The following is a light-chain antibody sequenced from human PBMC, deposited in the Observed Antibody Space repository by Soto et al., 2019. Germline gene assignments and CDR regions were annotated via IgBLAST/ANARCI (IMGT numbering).Light chain of an antibody. V-gene: IGKV1-5*03. CDR2: KAS. CDR1: PSISSW. Sequence: DIQMTQSPSTLSASVGDRVTITCRASPSISSWLAWYQQKPGKAPKLLIYKASSLESGVPSRFSGSGSGTEFTLTISSLQPDDFATYYCQQDNSYSPYTFGQGTKLEIK. CDR3: QQDNSYSPYT. J-gene: IGKJ2*01.